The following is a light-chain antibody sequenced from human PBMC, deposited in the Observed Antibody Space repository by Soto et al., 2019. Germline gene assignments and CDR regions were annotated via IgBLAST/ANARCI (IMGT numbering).Light chain of an antibody. CDR1: QSVSSY. J-gene: IGKJ4*01. CDR2: DAS. Sequence: EIVLTQSPATLSLSPGERATLSCRASQSVSSYLAWYQQKPGQAPRLLIYDASNRATGIPARFSGCGSGTDFTLTISSLEPEDFSVYYCQPRSNWPLTFGGGTKVEIK. CDR3: QPRSNWPLT. V-gene: IGKV3-11*01.